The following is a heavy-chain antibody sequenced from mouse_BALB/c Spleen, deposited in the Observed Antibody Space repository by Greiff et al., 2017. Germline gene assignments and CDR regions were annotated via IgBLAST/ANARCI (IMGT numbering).Heavy chain of an antibody. Sequence: VHLQQPGAELVRPGASVKLSCKASGYTFTSYWINWVKQRPGQGLEWIGNIYPSDSYTNYNQKFKDKATLTVDKSSSTAYMQLSSPTSEDSAVYYCTRSPWDRDYWGQGTTLTVSS. CDR1: GYTFTSYW. J-gene: IGHJ2*01. CDR2: IYPSDSYT. CDR3: TRSPWDRDY. D-gene: IGHD3-3*01. V-gene: IGHV1-69*02.